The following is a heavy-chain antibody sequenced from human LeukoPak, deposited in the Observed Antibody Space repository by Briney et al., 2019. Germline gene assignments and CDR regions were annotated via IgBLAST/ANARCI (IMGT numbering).Heavy chain of an antibody. J-gene: IGHJ4*02. Sequence: GGSLRLSCAASGFTVSSNYMSWVRQAPGKGLEWVSVIYSGGSTYYADSVKGRFTISRDNSKNTLYLQMNSLRAGDTAVYYCARAPFADYFDYWGQGTLVTVSS. D-gene: IGHD2/OR15-2a*01. CDR1: GFTVSSNY. CDR3: ARAPFADYFDY. CDR2: IYSGGST. V-gene: IGHV3-66*01.